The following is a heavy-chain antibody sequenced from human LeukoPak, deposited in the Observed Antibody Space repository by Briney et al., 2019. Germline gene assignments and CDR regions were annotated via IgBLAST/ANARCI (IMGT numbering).Heavy chain of an antibody. D-gene: IGHD3-3*01. CDR3: AAYYDFWGGVEY. CDR2: IYYSGST. J-gene: IGHJ4*02. CDR1: GGSISSYY. Sequence: SETLSLTCTVSGGSISSYYWSWIRQPPGKGLEWIGYIYYSGSTNYNPSLKSRVTISVDTSKNQFSLKLSSVTAADTAVYYCAAYYDFWGGVEYWGQGTLVTVSS. V-gene: IGHV4-59*01.